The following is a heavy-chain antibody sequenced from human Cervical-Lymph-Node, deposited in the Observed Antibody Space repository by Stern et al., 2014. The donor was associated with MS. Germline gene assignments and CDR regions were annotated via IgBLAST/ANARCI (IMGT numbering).Heavy chain of an antibody. CDR2: FIPIFGTA. J-gene: IGHJ4*02. D-gene: IGHD1-26*01. V-gene: IGHV1-69*01. CDR1: GGTFSNYA. CDR3: AGAGGSYVELDY. Sequence: VQLVESGAEVKQPGSSVKVSCRASGGTFSNYAISWVRQAPGQGLEWMGGFIPIFGTADYAQNFQGRVTITADESTSTAYLELNSLRSEDTAVYYCAGAGGSYVELDYWGQGTLVIVSS.